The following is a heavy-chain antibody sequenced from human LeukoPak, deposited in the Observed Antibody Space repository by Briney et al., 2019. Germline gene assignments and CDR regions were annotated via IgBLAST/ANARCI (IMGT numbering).Heavy chain of an antibody. Sequence: GGSLRLSCAASGFTFSSCAMTRVRQAPGKGLEWVSGISSTGGNTYYADSVKGRFTISRDNSKNTRYLQMNRLRAEDTAVYYCATAFRMYDSSDYRGFDYWGQGTLVTVSS. CDR2: ISSTGGNT. J-gene: IGHJ4*02. V-gene: IGHV3-23*01. CDR3: ATAFRMYDSSDYRGFDY. D-gene: IGHD3-22*01. CDR1: GFTFSSCA.